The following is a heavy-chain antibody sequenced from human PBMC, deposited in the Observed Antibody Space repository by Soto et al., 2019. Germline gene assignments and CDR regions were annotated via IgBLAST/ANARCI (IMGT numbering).Heavy chain of an antibody. CDR3: VHRQSLQWPFDP. Sequence: QITLKESGPTLVKPTQPLTLTCTFSGFSLSTSGVGVGWIRQPPGKALEWLAIIYWDDDKSYNPSLKSRLTITKDTFKNQVVLIMTNMDPVDTATYCCVHRQSLQWPFDPWGQGTLVTVSS. CDR2: IYWDDDK. J-gene: IGHJ5*02. CDR1: GFSLSTSGVG. V-gene: IGHV2-5*02. D-gene: IGHD3-10*01.